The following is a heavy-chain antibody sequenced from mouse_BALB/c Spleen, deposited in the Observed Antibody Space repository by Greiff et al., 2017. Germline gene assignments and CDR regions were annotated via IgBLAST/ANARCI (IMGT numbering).Heavy chain of an antibody. CDR2: ISSGGGST. CDR1: GFAFSSYD. CDR3: ARFITSFAY. Sequence: EVKLMESGGGLVKPGGSLKLSCAASGFAFSSYDMSWVRQTPEKRLEWVAYISSGGGSTYYPDTVKGRFTISRDNAKNTLYLQMSSLKSEDTAMYYCARFITSFAYWGQGTLVTVSA. V-gene: IGHV5-12-1*01. D-gene: IGHD1-2*01. J-gene: IGHJ3*01.